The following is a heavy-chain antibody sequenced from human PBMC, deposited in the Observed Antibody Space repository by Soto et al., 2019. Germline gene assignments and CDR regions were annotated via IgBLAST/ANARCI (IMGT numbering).Heavy chain of an antibody. V-gene: IGHV1-3*01. CDR2: INAGNGNT. D-gene: IGHD6-19*01. J-gene: IGHJ5*02. CDR1: GYTFTSYA. Sequence: QVQLVQSGAEVKKPGASVKVSCKASGYTFTSYAMHWVRQAPGQRLEWMGWINAGNGNTKYSQKFKGRVTITRDTSASTAYMELSSLRSEDTAVYYCARVGGSSGWYWDNWFDPWGQGTLVTVSS. CDR3: ARVGGSSGWYWDNWFDP.